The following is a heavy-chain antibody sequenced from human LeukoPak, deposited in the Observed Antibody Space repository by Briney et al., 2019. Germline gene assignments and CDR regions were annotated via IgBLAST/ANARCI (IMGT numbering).Heavy chain of an antibody. CDR3: ARLCGYSDAFDI. J-gene: IGHJ3*02. CDR2: IYYSGST. V-gene: IGHV4-59*01. CDR1: GGSISSYY. Sequence: SETLSLTCTVSGGSISSYYWSWIRQPPGKGLEWIGYIYYSGSTNYNPSLKSRVTISVDTSKNQFSLKLSSVTAADTAVYYCARLCGYSDAFDIWGQGTMVTVSS. D-gene: IGHD3-22*01.